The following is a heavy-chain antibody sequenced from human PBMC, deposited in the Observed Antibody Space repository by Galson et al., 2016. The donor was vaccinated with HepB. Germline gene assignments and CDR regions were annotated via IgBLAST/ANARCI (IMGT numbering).Heavy chain of an antibody. CDR3: TRGYMQTGMNA. CDR1: GDSVTNDETT. V-gene: IGHV6-1*01. J-gene: IGHJ6*02. D-gene: IGHD5-18*01. CDR2: TYYRSQWFN. Sequence: CAISGDSVTNDETTWNWIRQSPSRGLEWLGRTYYRSQWFNEYAVSVKSRITINSDTSRNQFSLQLDSVTPDDTAAYFCTRGYMQTGMNAWGQGTTVTVSS.